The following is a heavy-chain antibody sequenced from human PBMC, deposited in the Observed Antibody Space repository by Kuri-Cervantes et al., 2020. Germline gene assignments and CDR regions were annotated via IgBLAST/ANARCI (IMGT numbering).Heavy chain of an antibody. D-gene: IGHD1-26*01. Sequence: GESLKISCAASGFTVYSHYMSWVRRAPGKGLEWVSVSYGGVRTYYADSVRGRFTVSRDTSTNTLYLQMNSLRAEDTAVYYCARDSSNIAGIDYWGQGTLVTVSS. CDR2: SYGGVRT. V-gene: IGHV3-66*01. CDR1: GFTVYSHY. J-gene: IGHJ4*02. CDR3: ARDSSNIAGIDY.